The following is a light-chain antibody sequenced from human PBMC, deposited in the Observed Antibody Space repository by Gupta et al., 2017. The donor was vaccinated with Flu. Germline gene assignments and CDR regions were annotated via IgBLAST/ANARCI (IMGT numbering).Light chain of an antibody. J-gene: IGKJ2*01. CDR1: QSISSN. CDR2: AAS. Sequence: PSSLSVSVGDRVTITCRASQSISSNLNWYQQKSGKAPKLLIYAASSLQSGVPSRFSGSGSGTDFTLTISSLQPEDFATYYCQQSYGILVTFGQGTKLEIK. CDR3: QQSYGILVT. V-gene: IGKV1-39*01.